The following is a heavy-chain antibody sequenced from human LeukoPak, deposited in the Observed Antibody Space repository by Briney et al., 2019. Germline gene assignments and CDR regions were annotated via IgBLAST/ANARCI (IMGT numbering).Heavy chain of an antibody. Sequence: SETLSLTCTVSTGSISSYYWSWIRQAPGKGLEWIGYIYYTGSTNYNPSLMSRVTILVDTSKNQVSLKLGSVTAADTAVYYCARHRTVADLYWYFDFWGRGTLVTVSS. CDR3: ARHRTVADLYWYFDF. CDR1: TGSISSYY. J-gene: IGHJ2*01. V-gene: IGHV4-59*08. CDR2: IYYTGST. D-gene: IGHD6-19*01.